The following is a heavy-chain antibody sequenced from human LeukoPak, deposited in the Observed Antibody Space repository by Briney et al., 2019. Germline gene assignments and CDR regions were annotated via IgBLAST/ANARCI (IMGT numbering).Heavy chain of an antibody. V-gene: IGHV3-11*01. CDR2: XSTI. D-gene: IGHD1-26*01. Sequence: XSTIYYADSVKGRFTLSRDNAKNSLYLQMNSLRAEDTAVYYCARSSLWELLPEYYYGMDVWGQGTTVTVSS. CDR3: ARSSLWELLPEYYYGMDV. J-gene: IGHJ6*02.